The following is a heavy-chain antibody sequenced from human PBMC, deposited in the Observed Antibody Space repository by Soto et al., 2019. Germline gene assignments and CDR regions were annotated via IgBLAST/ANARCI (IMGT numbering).Heavy chain of an antibody. CDR1: GFTFSSYG. CDR2: ISYDGSNK. D-gene: IGHD3-22*01. Sequence: GGSLRLSCAASGFTFSSYGMHWVRQAPGKGLEWVAVISYDGSNKYYADSVKGRFTISRDNSKNTLYLQMNSLRAEDTAVYYCAKEHSRNSYDAPYYFDYCGQGTMVTVSS. V-gene: IGHV3-30*18. CDR3: AKEHSRNSYDAPYYFDY. J-gene: IGHJ4*02.